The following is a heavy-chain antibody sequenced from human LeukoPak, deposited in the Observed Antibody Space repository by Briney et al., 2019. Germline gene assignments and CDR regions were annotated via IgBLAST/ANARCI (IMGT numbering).Heavy chain of an antibody. Sequence: GGSLRLSCAASGFTSSNYGMTWVRQAPGKGLEWVAVIWYDGSNKYYADSVKGRFTISRDNSKNTLYLQMNSLRAEDTAVYYCARETRGYKTKYFQHWGQGTLVTVSS. CDR2: IWYDGSNK. CDR1: GFTSSNYG. J-gene: IGHJ1*01. V-gene: IGHV3-33*08. CDR3: ARETRGYKTKYFQH. D-gene: IGHD5-24*01.